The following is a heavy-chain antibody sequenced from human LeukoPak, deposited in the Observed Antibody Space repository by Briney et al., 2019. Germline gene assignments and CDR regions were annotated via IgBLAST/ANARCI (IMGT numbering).Heavy chain of an antibody. V-gene: IGHV3-30-3*01. Sequence: GGSLRLSCAASGFTFSSYAMHWVRQAPGKGLEWVAVISYDGGNKYYADSVKGRFTISRDNSKNTLYLQMNSLRAEDTAVYYCATIVGAYVAFDYWGQGTLVTVSS. CDR2: ISYDGGNK. D-gene: IGHD1-26*01. CDR1: GFTFSSYA. J-gene: IGHJ4*02. CDR3: ATIVGAYVAFDY.